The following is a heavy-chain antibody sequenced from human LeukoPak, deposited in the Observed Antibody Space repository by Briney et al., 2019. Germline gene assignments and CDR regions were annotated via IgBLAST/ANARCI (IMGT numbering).Heavy chain of an antibody. V-gene: IGHV1-69*05. CDR1: GGTFITYA. Sequence: SVTVSCKASGGTFITYAISWVRQAPGQGLEWMGGITPVFGTTNYAQKFQGRVTITTDESTRTSYMELSSLRSEDTAVYYCARLGASSAYYLDHWGQGTLVTVSS. D-gene: IGHD3-16*01. CDR3: ARLGASSAYYLDH. J-gene: IGHJ4*02. CDR2: ITPVFGTT.